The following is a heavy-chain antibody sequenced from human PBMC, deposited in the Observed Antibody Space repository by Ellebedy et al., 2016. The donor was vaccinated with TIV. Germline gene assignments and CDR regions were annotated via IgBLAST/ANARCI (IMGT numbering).Heavy chain of an antibody. CDR2: ISASGSST. J-gene: IGHJ4*02. CDR1: GFTFTSHA. Sequence: PGGSLRLSCTASGFTFTSHAMSWVRQTPGGGLEWVAGISASGSSTYSAASVKGRFTLSRERTKNTVHLQMDSLRVEDTATYYCTKHTGSWFVGHPFDYWGQGIPVAVSS. V-gene: IGHV3-23*01. D-gene: IGHD6-13*01. CDR3: TKHTGSWFVGHPFDY.